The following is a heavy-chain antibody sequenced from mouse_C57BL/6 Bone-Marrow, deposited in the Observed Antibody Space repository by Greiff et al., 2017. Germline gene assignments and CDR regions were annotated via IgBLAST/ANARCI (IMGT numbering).Heavy chain of an antibody. D-gene: IGHD1-1*01. J-gene: IGHJ4*01. CDR2: ISDGGSYT. V-gene: IGHV5-4*03. CDR1: GFTFSSYA. Sequence: DVKLQESGGGLVKPGGSLKLSCAASGFTFSSYAMSWVRQTPEKRLEWVATISDGGSYTYYPDNVKGRFTISRDNAKNNLYLQMSHLKSEDTAMYYCAREVITTVVERIVYAMDYWGQGTSVTVSS. CDR3: AREVITTVVERIVYAMDY.